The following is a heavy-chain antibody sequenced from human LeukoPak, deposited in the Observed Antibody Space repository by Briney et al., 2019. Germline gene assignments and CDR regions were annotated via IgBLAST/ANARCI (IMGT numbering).Heavy chain of an antibody. V-gene: IGHV4-38-2*02. CDR2: IYHSGST. CDR3: ARDHIVVANYYFYYYGMDV. CDR1: GYSISSGYY. D-gene: IGHD2-15*01. Sequence: SETPSLTCAVSGYSISSGYYWGWIRQPPGKGLEWIGSIYHSGSTYYNPSLKSRVTISVDTSKNQFSLKLSSVTAADTAVYYCARDHIVVANYYFYYYGMDVWGKGTTVTVSS. J-gene: IGHJ6*04.